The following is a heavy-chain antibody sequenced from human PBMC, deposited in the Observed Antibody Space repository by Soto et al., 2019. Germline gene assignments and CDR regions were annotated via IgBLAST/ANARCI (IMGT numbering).Heavy chain of an antibody. CDR3: ARVGVAATIEYFQH. CDR2: INPNSGGT. V-gene: IGHV1-2*04. D-gene: IGHD2-15*01. Sequence: ASVKVSCKASGYTFTGYYMHWVRQAPGQGLEWMGWINPNSGGTNYAQKFQGWVTMTRDTSISTAYMELSRLRSDDTAVYYCARVGVAATIEYFQHWGQGTLVTVSS. J-gene: IGHJ1*01. CDR1: GYTFTGYY.